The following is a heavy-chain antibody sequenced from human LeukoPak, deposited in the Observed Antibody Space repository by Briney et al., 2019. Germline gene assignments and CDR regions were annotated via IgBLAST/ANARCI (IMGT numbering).Heavy chain of an antibody. V-gene: IGHV1-46*01. J-gene: IGHJ4*02. CDR2: TNPSGGST. CDR3: ARGVTGYYDSSGYQAFDY. D-gene: IGHD3-22*01. CDR1: GYTFTSYY. Sequence: ASVKVSCKASGYTFTSYYMHWVRQAPGQGLEWMGITNPSGGSTSYAQKFQGRVTMTRDTSTSTVYMELSSLRSEDTAVYYCARGVTGYYDSSGYQAFDYWGQGTLVTVSS.